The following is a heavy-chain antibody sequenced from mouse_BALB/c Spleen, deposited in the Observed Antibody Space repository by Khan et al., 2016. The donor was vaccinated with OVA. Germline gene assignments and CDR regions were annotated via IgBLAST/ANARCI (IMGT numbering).Heavy chain of an antibody. V-gene: IGHV3-2*02. CDR3: ARSDCCGYCLEY. D-gene: IGHD2-4*01. CDR1: GYSITSGYA. Sequence: EVQLQESGPGLVKPSQSLSLTCSVTGYSITSGYAWNWIRQFPGNKLEWMGYISYSGFTNYNPSLKSRISITRETSKNQFFLQLSSVTSEDTATYYGARSDCCGYCLEYWSRGATLTVTS. CDR2: ISYSGFT. J-gene: IGHJ2*01.